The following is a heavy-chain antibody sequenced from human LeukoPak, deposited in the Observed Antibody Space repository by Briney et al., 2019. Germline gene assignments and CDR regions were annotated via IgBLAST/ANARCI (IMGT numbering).Heavy chain of an antibody. CDR1: GFTFSNYV. D-gene: IGHD1-26*01. Sequence: GSLILSCAASGFTFSNYVMSWVRQAPGKGLEWVSGITGDGGGTSYADSVKGRFTISRDNSKNTVYLQMNSLRAEDTAVYYCVRVVGSGLGAFDIWGQGTMVTVSS. V-gene: IGHV3-23*01. CDR3: VRVVGSGLGAFDI. J-gene: IGHJ3*02. CDR2: ITGDGGGT.